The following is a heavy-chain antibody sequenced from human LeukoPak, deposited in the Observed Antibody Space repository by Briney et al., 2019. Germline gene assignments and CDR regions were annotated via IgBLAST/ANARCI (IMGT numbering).Heavy chain of an antibody. J-gene: IGHJ4*02. D-gene: IGHD1-26*01. CDR3: TRGSNSGSFRPDF. CDR2: IRASDGST. CDR1: GFTFVSHA. Sequence: GGSLRLSCAASGFTFVSHAMSWVRQAPGRGLEWVSGIRASDGSTYYADSVKGRFTSSRDNSKNTLYLQMNSLRAEDTAVYYCTRGSNSGSFRPDFWGQGTLDTVSS. V-gene: IGHV3-23*01.